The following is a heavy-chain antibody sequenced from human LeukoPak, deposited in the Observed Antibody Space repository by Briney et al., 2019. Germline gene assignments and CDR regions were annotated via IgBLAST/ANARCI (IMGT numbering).Heavy chain of an antibody. Sequence: GGSLRLSCAASGLTVSSNYMSWVRQAPGKELECVSVIYSGGRTYYADSVKGRFTISRDNSKNTLYLQMNSLRGEDTAVYYCARVPHYHYVMDVWGKGTTVTVSS. CDR1: GLTVSSNY. V-gene: IGHV3-53*01. J-gene: IGHJ6*04. CDR2: IYSGGRT. CDR3: ARVPHYHYVMDV.